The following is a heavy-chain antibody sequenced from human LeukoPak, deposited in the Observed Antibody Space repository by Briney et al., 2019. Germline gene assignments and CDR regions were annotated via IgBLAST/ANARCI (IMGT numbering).Heavy chain of an antibody. CDR1: GFTFSSYS. CDR2: ISFDGSHQ. J-gene: IGHJ4*02. V-gene: IGHV3-30*04. CDR3: ATPLISISSTTYYNYFEY. Sequence: GRSLRLSCVASGFTFSSYSLHWVRQAPGKGLEWVAVISFDGSHQYFADSVKGRFTISGDNSNNTLYLQMNSLRAEDTAVYYCATPLISISSTTYYNYFEYWGQGALVTVSS. D-gene: IGHD2-2*01.